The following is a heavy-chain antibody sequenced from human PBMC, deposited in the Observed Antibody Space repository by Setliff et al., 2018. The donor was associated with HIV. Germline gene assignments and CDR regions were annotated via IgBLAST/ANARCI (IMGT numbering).Heavy chain of an antibody. CDR3: AKGAGFYGDYTFDY. Sequence: PSETLSLTCTVSGASITSHYWSWIRQPPGKGLEWIGNIYNYGSPNYSPSLKSRVTILLDTSKNQFSLRLDSLTAADTAVYYCAKGAGFYGDYTFDYWGQGNLVTVSS. CDR1: GASITSHY. J-gene: IGHJ4*02. CDR2: IYNYGSP. V-gene: IGHV4-59*11. D-gene: IGHD4-17*01.